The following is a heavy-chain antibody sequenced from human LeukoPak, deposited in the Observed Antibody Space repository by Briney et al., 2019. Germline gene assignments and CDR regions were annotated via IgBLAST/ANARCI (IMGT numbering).Heavy chain of an antibody. D-gene: IGHD3-10*01. CDR1: GFTFSSYW. CDR3: ARDPLWFGGWYFDY. Sequence: PGGSLRLSCAASGFTFSSYWMSWVRQAPGKGLEWVANIKQDGSERYYVDSVKGRFTISRDNAKNSLYLQMNSLRAEDTAVYYCARDPLWFGGWYFDYWGQGTLVTVSS. CDR2: IKQDGSER. J-gene: IGHJ4*02. V-gene: IGHV3-7*03.